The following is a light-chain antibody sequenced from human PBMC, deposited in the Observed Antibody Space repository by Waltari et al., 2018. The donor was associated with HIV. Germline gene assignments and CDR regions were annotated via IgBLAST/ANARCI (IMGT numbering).Light chain of an antibody. CDR1: SGHSTYA. CDR3: QTWGTGFVV. J-gene: IGLJ2*01. V-gene: IGLV4-69*01. CDR2: LNSDGNH. Sequence: QVVLTQSPSASASLAASVKLTCTLSSGHSTYAVAWHQQQPAKRPRYMIKLNSDGNHYKGDGVPDRFSASSSGAERYLTISSIQSEDEAYYYCQTWGTGFVVFGGGTKLTVL.